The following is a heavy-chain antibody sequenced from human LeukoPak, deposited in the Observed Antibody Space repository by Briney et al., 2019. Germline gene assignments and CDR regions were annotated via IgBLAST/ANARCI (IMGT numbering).Heavy chain of an antibody. CDR1: GGSISSYY. V-gene: IGHV4-59*08. CDR2: IYYSGST. CDR3: ARPSGYFLPDAFDI. D-gene: IGHD3-22*01. Sequence: SETLSLTCTVSGGSISSYYWSWIRQPPGKGLEWIGYIYYSGSTNYNPSLKSRVTVSVDTSKNQFSLKLSSVTAADTAVYYCARPSGYFLPDAFDIRGQGTMVTVSS. J-gene: IGHJ3*02.